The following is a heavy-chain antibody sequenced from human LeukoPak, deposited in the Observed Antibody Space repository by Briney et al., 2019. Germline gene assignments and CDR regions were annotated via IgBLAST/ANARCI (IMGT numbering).Heavy chain of an antibody. CDR1: GGSISSYY. Sequence: SETLSLTCTVSGGSISSYYWSWIRQPAGKGLEWIGRIYTSGSTNYNPSLKSRVTMSVDTSKNQFSLKLSSVTAADTAVYYCARSPPITDYYYMDVWGKGTTVTISS. D-gene: IGHD3-3*01. CDR2: IYTSGST. V-gene: IGHV4-4*07. CDR3: ARSPPITDYYYMDV. J-gene: IGHJ6*03.